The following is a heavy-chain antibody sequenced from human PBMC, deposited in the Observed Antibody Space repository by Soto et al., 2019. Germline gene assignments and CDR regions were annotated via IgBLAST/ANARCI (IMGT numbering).Heavy chain of an antibody. CDR2: ISGSGGST. Sequence: PGGSLRLSCAASGFTFSSYAMSWVRQAPGKGLEWVSAISGSGGSTYYADSVKGRFTISRDNSKNTLYMQMNSLRAEDTAVYYCATPKMGGHGHSYFDYWGQGTLVTVSS. CDR1: GFTFSSYA. CDR3: ATPKMGGHGHSYFDY. V-gene: IGHV3-23*01. D-gene: IGHD4-17*01. J-gene: IGHJ4*02.